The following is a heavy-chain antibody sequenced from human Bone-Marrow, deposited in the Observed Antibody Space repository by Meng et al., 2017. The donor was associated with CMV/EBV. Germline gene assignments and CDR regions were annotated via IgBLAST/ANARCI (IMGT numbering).Heavy chain of an antibody. J-gene: IGHJ6*01. D-gene: IGHD2-2*01. V-gene: IGHV3-74*01. CDR3: ARGGGCSSTKCLYAYYGMYV. CDR1: GFTFSDYW. CDR2: INSDGSIT. Sequence: GESLKISCAASGFTFSDYWMHWVRQAPGKGLVWLSRINSDGSITDHVESVKGRLTSSRDNAKNTLYLQMNSLRGEDTAVYYCARGGGCSSTKCLYAYYGMYVWGQGATVAVS.